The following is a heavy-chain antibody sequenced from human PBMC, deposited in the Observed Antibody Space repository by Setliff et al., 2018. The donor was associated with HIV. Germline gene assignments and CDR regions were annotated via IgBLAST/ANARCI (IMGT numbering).Heavy chain of an antibody. CDR3: ARDQPQDYDSLTGYYTGRYFDY. J-gene: IGHJ4*02. CDR2: IYHSGRT. CDR1: GGSISSNSYY. Sequence: ILSLTCTVSGGSISSNSYYWGWIRQPPGKGLEWIGSIYHSGRTYYNPSLKSRVTISVDTSKNQFSLKLTSVTAADTAVYYCARDQPQDYDSLTGYYTGRYFDYWGRGTQVTVSS. V-gene: IGHV4-39*07. D-gene: IGHD3-9*01.